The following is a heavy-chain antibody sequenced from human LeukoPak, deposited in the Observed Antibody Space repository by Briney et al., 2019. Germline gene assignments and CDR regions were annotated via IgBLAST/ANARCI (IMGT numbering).Heavy chain of an antibody. V-gene: IGHV3-7*01. Sequence: GGSLRLSCVGSGFTSSDYWMSWVRQARGKGLEWVANIKQDGSEKDYVDALKGRFTISRDNAKNSLYLQMNSLRAEDTAVYYCARWLELMRNFDWWGQGTLVTVSS. CDR3: ARWLELMRNFDW. CDR1: GFTSSDYW. CDR2: IKQDGSEK. D-gene: IGHD5-24*01. J-gene: IGHJ4*02.